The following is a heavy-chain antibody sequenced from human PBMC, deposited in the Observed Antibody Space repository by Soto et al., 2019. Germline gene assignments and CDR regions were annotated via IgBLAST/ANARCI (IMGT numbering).Heavy chain of an antibody. CDR1: GFTFSSYG. D-gene: IGHD6-13*01. CDR3: ARDVFPHSSSWSDFDY. Sequence: QVQLVESGGGVVQPGRSLRLSCAASGFTFSSYGMHWVRQAPGKGLEWVAVIWYDGSNKYYADSVKGRFTISRDNSKNTLYLQMNSLRAEDTAVYYCARDVFPHSSSWSDFDYWGQGTLVTVSS. V-gene: IGHV3-33*01. J-gene: IGHJ4*02. CDR2: IWYDGSNK.